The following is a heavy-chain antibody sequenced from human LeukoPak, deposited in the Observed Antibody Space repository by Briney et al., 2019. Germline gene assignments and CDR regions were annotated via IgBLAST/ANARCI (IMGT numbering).Heavy chain of an antibody. D-gene: IGHD3-10*01. CDR3: ARDFLDGSGSYSYYFDY. CDR1: GGSISSGGYY. V-gene: IGHV4-31*03. CDR2: IYYSGST. Sequence: SETLSLTCTVSGGSISSGGYYWSWIRQHPGKGLEWIGYIYYSGSTYYNPSLKSRVTISVDTSKNQFSLKLSSVTAADTAVYYCARDFLDGSGSYSYYFDYWGQRTLVTVSS. J-gene: IGHJ4*02.